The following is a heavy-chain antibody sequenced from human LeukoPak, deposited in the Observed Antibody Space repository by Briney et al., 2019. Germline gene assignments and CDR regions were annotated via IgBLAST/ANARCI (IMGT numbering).Heavy chain of an antibody. Sequence: SETLSLTCTASGGSVSSTSYYWGWVRQPPGKGLEWIATIYYGGTTYYTPSLKSRVTISVDTSKNQFSLKLSSVTAADTAVYYCARTYYDILTGYYKTGPWYYFDYWGQGTLVTVSS. D-gene: IGHD3-9*01. CDR1: GGSVSSTSYY. J-gene: IGHJ4*02. CDR3: ARTYYDILTGYYKTGPWYYFDY. V-gene: IGHV4-39*07. CDR2: IYYGGTT.